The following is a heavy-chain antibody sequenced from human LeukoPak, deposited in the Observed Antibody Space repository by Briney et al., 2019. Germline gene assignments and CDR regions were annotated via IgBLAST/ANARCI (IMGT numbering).Heavy chain of an antibody. V-gene: IGHV1-69*02. Sequence: SVKVSCKASGGTLSSNTISWVRQAPGQGLEWMGRIIPILGIANYAQKFQGRVTIPADKSTSTAYMELSSLRSEDTAVYYCARTITIFGVVIRRDNWFDPWGQGTLVTVSS. CDR1: GGTLSSNT. CDR3: ARTITIFGVVIRRDNWFDP. D-gene: IGHD3-3*01. CDR2: IIPILGIA. J-gene: IGHJ5*02.